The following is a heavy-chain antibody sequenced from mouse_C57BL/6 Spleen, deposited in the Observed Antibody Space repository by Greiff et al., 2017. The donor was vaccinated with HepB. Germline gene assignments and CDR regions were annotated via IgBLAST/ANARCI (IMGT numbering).Heavy chain of an antibody. CDR2: FHPYNDDT. D-gene: IGHD2-4*01. CDR3: ARRGDYDEGMDY. J-gene: IGHJ4*01. Sequence: QVHVKQSGAELVKPGASVKMSCKASGYTFTTYPIEWMKQNHGKSLEWIGNFHPYNDDTKYNEKFKGKATLTVEKSSSTVYLELSRLTSDDSAVYYCARRGDYDEGMDYWGQGTSVTVSS. V-gene: IGHV1-47*01. CDR1: GYTFTTYP.